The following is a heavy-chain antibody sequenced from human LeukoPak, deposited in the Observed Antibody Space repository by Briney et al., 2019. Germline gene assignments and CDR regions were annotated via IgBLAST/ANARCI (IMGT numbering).Heavy chain of an antibody. Sequence: WETLSLTCSVSGASVTSGVFYWGWLRQPPGKGPEWIATVYYTGSTYYNPSLKSRVTISIDTSKNQFSLRLTSVTATDTAIYHCARHSGSGSLSRPFDPWGQGTLVTVSS. CDR1: GASVTSGVFY. D-gene: IGHD3-10*01. CDR2: VYYTGST. V-gene: IGHV4-39*01. CDR3: ARHSGSGSLSRPFDP. J-gene: IGHJ5*02.